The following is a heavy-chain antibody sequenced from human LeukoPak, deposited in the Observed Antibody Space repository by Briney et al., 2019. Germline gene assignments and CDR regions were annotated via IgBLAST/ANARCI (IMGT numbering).Heavy chain of an antibody. V-gene: IGHV4-61*09. CDR1: GGSISSGSYY. CDR2: IYTSGST. CDR3: ARDFVIAATTEYFQY. Sequence: KTSETLSLTCTVSGGSISSGSYYWSWIRQPAGKGLEWIWHIYTSGSTKYNPSLKSRVTISADTSKNQFSLKLSSVTAADTAVYYCARDFVIAATTEYFQYWGQGTLVTVSS. D-gene: IGHD6-13*01. J-gene: IGHJ1*01.